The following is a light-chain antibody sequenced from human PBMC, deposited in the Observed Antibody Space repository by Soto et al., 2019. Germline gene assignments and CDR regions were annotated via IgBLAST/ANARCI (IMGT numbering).Light chain of an antibody. CDR3: QQRSNSIT. Sequence: DIQMTQSPSTLSASVGYRVTITCRASQSISSWLAWYQQKPGKAPKLLIYDASNRATGIPARFSGSGSGTDSTLTISSLEPEDFAVYFCQQRSNSITFAHGTRLEI. CDR2: DAS. J-gene: IGKJ5*01. CDR1: QSISSW. V-gene: IGKV1-5*01.